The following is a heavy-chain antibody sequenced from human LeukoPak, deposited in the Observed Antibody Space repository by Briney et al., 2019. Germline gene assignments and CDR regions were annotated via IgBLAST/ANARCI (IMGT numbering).Heavy chain of an antibody. CDR1: GFTFSGYV. V-gene: IGHV3-23*01. CDR2: ISGSAGST. CDR3: AKESAGNSSGWYYSDS. J-gene: IGHJ4*02. Sequence: GGSLRLSCAVSGFTFSGYVMSWVRQAPGKGLEWVSAISGSAGSTYYADSVKGRFTISRDNSKNTLYLQMNSLRAEDTAVYYCAKESAGNSSGWYYSDSWGQGTLVTVSS. D-gene: IGHD6-19*01.